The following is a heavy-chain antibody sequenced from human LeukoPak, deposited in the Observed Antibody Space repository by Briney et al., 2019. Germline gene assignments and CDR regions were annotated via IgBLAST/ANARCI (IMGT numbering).Heavy chain of an antibody. V-gene: IGHV3-21*01. Sequence: PGGSLRLSCAASGFTFSSYSMNWVRQAPGKGLEWVSSISSSSSYIYYADSVKGRFTISRDNAKNSLYLQMNSLRAEDTAVYYCAGGITFGGVITSPLDAFDIWGQGTMVTVSS. CDR3: AGGITFGGVITSPLDAFDI. D-gene: IGHD3-16*02. CDR1: GFTFSSYS. CDR2: ISSSSSYI. J-gene: IGHJ3*02.